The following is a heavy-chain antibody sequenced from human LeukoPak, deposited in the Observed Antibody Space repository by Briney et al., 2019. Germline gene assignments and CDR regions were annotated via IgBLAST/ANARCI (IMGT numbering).Heavy chain of an antibody. CDR1: GYSISSGYY. CDR3: AKTNRIAAAGTSDY. CDR2: IYHSGST. V-gene: IGHV4-38-2*02. J-gene: IGHJ4*02. D-gene: IGHD6-13*01. Sequence: SETLPLTCTVSGYSISSGYYWGWIRQPPGKGLEWIGSIYHSGSTYYNPSLKSRVTISVDTSKNQFSLKLSSVTAADTAVYYCAKTNRIAAAGTSDYWGQGTLVTVSS.